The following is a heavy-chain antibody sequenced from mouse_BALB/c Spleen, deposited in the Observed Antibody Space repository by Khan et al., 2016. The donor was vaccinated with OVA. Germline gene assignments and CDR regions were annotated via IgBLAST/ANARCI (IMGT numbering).Heavy chain of an antibody. CDR3: DRGGAYHCDAGWFAF. J-gene: IGHJ3*01. V-gene: IGHV1-4*01. Sequence: QVQLKQSGAELAGPGASVKMSCTASGYTFTSDTIHWIKKRPGQGLEWSGGINPSNGYTKYNQKFKDKATLTTDKSSTTAYLQLRSLTSGDPAVSTCDRGGAYHCDAGWFAFWGHGTLVTVSA. D-gene: IGHD2-13*01. CDR2: INPSNGYT. CDR1: GYTFTSDT.